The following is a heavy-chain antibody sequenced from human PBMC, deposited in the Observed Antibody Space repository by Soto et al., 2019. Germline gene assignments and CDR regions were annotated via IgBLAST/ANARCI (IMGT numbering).Heavy chain of an antibody. CDR2: INPNNGNT. Sequence: ASVKVSCKASGYTFTNYGISWVRQAPGQGLEWMGWINPNNGNTKYAQKLQGRVTMTTDTSTSTAYMELRSLRSDDTAVYYCARILLGYCSGGSCALGAFDIWGQGTMVTVSS. J-gene: IGHJ3*02. CDR3: ARILLGYCSGGSCALGAFDI. CDR1: GYTFTNYG. V-gene: IGHV1-18*01. D-gene: IGHD2-15*01.